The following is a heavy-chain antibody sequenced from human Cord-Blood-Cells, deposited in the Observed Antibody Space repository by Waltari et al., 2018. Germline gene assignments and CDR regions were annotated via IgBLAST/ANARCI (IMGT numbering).Heavy chain of an antibody. CDR2: ISYDGSNK. Sequence: QVQLVEYGGGVVQPGRSLRLSCAASGVTLRSYAMHWVRQAPGKGLEWVAVISYDGSNKYYADSVKGRFTISRDNSKNTLYLQMNSLRAEDTAVYYCARDQTGMDVWGQGTTVTVSS. CDR3: ARDQTGMDV. V-gene: IGHV3-30-3*01. CDR1: GVTLRSYA. J-gene: IGHJ6*02.